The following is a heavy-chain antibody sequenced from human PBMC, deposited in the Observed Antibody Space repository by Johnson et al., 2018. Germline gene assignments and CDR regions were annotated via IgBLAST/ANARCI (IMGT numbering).Heavy chain of an antibody. CDR1: GGSFSGYY. CDR2: INHSGST. D-gene: IGHD2-2*01. Sequence: QVQLQQWGAGLLKPSETLSLTCAVYGGSFSGYYWSWIRQPPGKGLEWIGEINHSGSTNYNPSLKRRVTISVDPSKNQFSLKLSPVTAADTAVYYCARGGGPDIVVVPAAPNYYYYYGMDVWGQGTTVTVSS. J-gene: IGHJ6*02. V-gene: IGHV4-34*01. CDR3: ARGGGPDIVVVPAAPNYYYYYGMDV.